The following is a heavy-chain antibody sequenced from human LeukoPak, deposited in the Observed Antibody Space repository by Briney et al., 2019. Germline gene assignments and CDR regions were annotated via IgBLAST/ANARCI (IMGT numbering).Heavy chain of an antibody. V-gene: IGHV3-48*04. D-gene: IGHD2-15*01. CDR2: ISSSSSTI. J-gene: IGHJ4*02. CDR3: ARDLKVVVAATPGSY. CDR1: GFTFSSYS. Sequence: GGSLRLSCAASGFTFSSYSMNWVRQAPGKGLEWVSYISSSSSTIYYADSVKGRFTISRDNAKNSLYLQMNSLRSDDTAVYYCARDLKVVVAATPGSYWGQGTLVTVSS.